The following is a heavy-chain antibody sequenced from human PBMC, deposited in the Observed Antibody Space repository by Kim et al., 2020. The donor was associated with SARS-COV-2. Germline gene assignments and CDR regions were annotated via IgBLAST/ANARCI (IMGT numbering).Heavy chain of an antibody. V-gene: IGHV1-18*01. CDR3: SRGRGLG. CDR2: ISTYNGNT. D-gene: IGHD6-25*01. J-gene: IGHJ4*02. Sequence: ASVKVSCKASGYTFASSVISWVRQAPGQGLELMGWISTYNGNTYYTQKVQGRVTLNTDSSTSTAYMELRSLSSDDTAVYYCSRGRGLGWCQGTLVTVS. CDR1: GYTFASSV.